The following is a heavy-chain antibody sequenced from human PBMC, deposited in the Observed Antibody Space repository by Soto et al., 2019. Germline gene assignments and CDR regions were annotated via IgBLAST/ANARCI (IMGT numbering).Heavy chain of an antibody. J-gene: IGHJ1*01. D-gene: IGHD1-1*01. V-gene: IGHV1-69*01. CDR2: FIPIFGIT. CDR1: GGTFSGYA. CDR3: ARDPISLTGTTSSEDFQK. Sequence: QAQLMQSGAEVKEPGSSVKVSCKASGGTFSGYAISWVRQAPGQGLEWLGGFIPIFGITNYAQKFPDRLTIAADESPTTVDMDLISLTSEDSASYYCARDPISLTGTTSSEDFQKWVQGPLVSVS.